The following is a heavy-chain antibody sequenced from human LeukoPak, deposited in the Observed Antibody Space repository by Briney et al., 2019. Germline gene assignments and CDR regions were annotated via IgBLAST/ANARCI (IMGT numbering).Heavy chain of an antibody. Sequence: TSETLSLTCGVSGGSFSGYLWNWVRQSPGTGLEWIGEINHSGTTNYNPSLKSRVTTSIDRSRNQFSLNLTSVTAADTAVFYCARGVNQLARFYFYMDVWGKGTTVTVSS. D-gene: IGHD3-22*01. CDR2: INHSGTT. V-gene: IGHV4-34*01. J-gene: IGHJ6*03. CDR1: GGSFSGYL. CDR3: ARGVNQLARFYFYMDV.